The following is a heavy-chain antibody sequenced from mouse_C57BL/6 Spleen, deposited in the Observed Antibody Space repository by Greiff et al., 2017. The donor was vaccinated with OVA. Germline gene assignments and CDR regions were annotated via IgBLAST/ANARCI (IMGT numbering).Heavy chain of an antibody. D-gene: IGHD2-4*01. CDR1: GYTFTSYW. CDR3: AYDYDWYFDV. V-gene: IGHV1-55*01. J-gene: IGHJ1*03. CDR2: IYPGSGST. Sequence: QVQLKQPGAELVKPGASVKMSCKASGYTFTSYWITWVKQRPGQGLEWIGDIYPGSGSTNYNEKFKSKATLTVDTSSSTAYMQLSSLTSEDSAVYYCAYDYDWYFDVWGTGTTVTVSS.